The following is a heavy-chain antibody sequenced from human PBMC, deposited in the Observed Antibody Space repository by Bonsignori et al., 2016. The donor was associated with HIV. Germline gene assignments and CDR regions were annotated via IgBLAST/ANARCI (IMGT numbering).Heavy chain of an antibody. D-gene: IGHD3-22*01. CDR2: ISSSSSYI. J-gene: IGHJ6*03. CDR1: GFTFSSYS. CDR3: ARAPDGTYYYDSSGYSYYYYYMDV. V-gene: IGHV3-21*01. Sequence: GESLKISCAASGFTFSSYSMNWVRQAPGKGLEWVSSISSSSSYIYYADSVKGRFTISRDNAKNSLYLQMNSLRAEDTAVYYCARAPDGTYYYDSSGYSYYYYYMDVWGKGTTVTVSS.